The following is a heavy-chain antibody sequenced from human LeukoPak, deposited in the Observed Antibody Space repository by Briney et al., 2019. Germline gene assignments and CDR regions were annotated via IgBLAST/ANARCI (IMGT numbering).Heavy chain of an antibody. V-gene: IGHV3-43*02. Sequence: GGSLRLSCAASAFTFDDYAMHWVRQAPGKGLEWVSLISGDGGSTYYADSVKGRFTISRGNSKNSLYLQMNSLRTEDTALYYCPKDTRLRGMDVWGKGTTVTVSS. CDR2: ISGDGGST. CDR1: AFTFDDYA. D-gene: IGHD4-17*01. J-gene: IGHJ6*04. CDR3: PKDTRLRGMDV.